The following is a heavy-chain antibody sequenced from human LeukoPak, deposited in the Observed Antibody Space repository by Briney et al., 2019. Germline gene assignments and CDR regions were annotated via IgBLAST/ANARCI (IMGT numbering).Heavy chain of an antibody. D-gene: IGHD3-22*01. J-gene: IGHJ4*02. Sequence: GGSLRLSCSASGFTFSTYWMSWVRQAPGKGLEWAANMKRDGSEIYYVDSVKGRFTISRDNAKNSLFLQMNSLRAEDTAVYYCARDPGLDYWGQGTLVTVSS. V-gene: IGHV3-7*01. CDR2: MKRDGSEI. CDR3: ARDPGLDY. CDR1: GFTFSTYW.